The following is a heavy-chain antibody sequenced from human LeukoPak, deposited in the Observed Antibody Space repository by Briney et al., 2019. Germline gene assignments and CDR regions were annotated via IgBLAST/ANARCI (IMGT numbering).Heavy chain of an antibody. Sequence: GGSLRLSCAASGFTFSSYDMHWVRQATGKGLEWVSAIGTAGDTYYPGSVKGRFTISRENAKNSLYLQMNSLRAGDTAVYYCARAVTTNYGMDVWGQGTTVTVSS. CDR3: ARAVTTNYGMDV. V-gene: IGHV3-13*01. CDR1: GFTFSSYD. CDR2: IGTAGDT. J-gene: IGHJ6*02. D-gene: IGHD4-17*01.